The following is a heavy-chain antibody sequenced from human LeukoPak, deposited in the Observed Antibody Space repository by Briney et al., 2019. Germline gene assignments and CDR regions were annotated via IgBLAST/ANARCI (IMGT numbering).Heavy chain of an antibody. V-gene: IGHV4-34*01. J-gene: IGHJ4*02. Sequence: PSETLSLTCAVYGGSFSGYYWSWIRQPPGKGLEWIGEINHSGSTNYNPSLKSRVTISVDTSKNQFSLKLSSVTAADTAVYYCARVPNYHFDYWGQGTLVTVSS. CDR1: GGSFSGYY. D-gene: IGHD1-7*01. CDR2: INHSGST. CDR3: ARVPNYHFDY.